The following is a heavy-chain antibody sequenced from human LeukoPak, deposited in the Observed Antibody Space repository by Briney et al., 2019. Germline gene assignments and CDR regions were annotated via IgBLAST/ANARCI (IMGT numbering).Heavy chain of an antibody. CDR1: GFTFSSYG. CDR3: AKVPAAILGRVLKDYGGDY. D-gene: IGHD2-2*01. V-gene: IGHV3-30*02. Sequence: GGSLRLSCAASGFTFSSYGMHWVRQAPGKGLEWVAFIRYDGSNKYYADSVKGRFTISRDNSKNTLYLQMNSLRAEDTAVYYCAKVPAAILGRVLKDYGGDYWGQGTLVTVSS. J-gene: IGHJ4*02. CDR2: IRYDGSNK.